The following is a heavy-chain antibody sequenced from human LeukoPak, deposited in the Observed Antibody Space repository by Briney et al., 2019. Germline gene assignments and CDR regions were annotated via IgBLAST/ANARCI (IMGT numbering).Heavy chain of an antibody. CDR1: GYTFTGYY. V-gene: IGHV1-2*02. CDR2: INPNSGGT. Sequence: ASVKVSCKASGYTFTGYYMHWVRQAPGQGLEWMGWINPNSGGTNYAQKLQGRVTMTRDTSISTAYMELSRLRSDDTAVYYCARALLWFGESQSDAFDIWGQGTMVTVSS. CDR3: ARALLWFGESQSDAFDI. D-gene: IGHD3-10*01. J-gene: IGHJ3*02.